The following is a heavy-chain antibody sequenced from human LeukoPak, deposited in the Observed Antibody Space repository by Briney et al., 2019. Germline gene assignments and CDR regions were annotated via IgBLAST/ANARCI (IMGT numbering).Heavy chain of an antibody. Sequence: PGGSLRLSCAASGFTFSSYGMSWVRQAPGKGLEWVSAISGSGGSTYYADSVKGRFTISRDNSKSTLYLQMNNLRADDTAVYYCAKVLLRALDYMDVWGKGTTVTVSS. CDR3: AKVLLRALDYMDV. J-gene: IGHJ6*03. CDR2: ISGSGGST. V-gene: IGHV3-23*01. CDR1: GFTFSSYG. D-gene: IGHD2-15*01.